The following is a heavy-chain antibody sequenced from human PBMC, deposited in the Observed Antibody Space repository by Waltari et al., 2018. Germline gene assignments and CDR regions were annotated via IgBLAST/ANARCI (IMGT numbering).Heavy chain of an antibody. Sequence: QVQLQESGPGLVKPSETLSLTCTVSGGPISSHYSSWIRQPPGKGLEWIGYMYYRGSANYNPSLRSRVTIPVDTSKNQFSLKLSSVTAADTAVYYCARVMVVTHDALDIWGQGTMVTVSS. V-gene: IGHV4-59*11. CDR1: GGPISSHY. CDR3: ARVMVVTHDALDI. J-gene: IGHJ3*02. CDR2: MYYRGSA. D-gene: IGHD2-15*01.